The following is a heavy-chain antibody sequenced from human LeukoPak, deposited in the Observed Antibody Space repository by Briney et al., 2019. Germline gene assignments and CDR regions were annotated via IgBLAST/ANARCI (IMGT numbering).Heavy chain of an antibody. V-gene: IGHV3-21*01. CDR3: ARASGDIVETATMGSY. D-gene: IGHD5-18*01. Sequence: GGSLRLSCAASGFTFSSYSMNWVRQAPGKGLEWVSSISSSSSSVYYADSVKGRFTISRDNAKNSLYLQMNSLRAEDTAVYYCARASGDIVETATMGSYWGQGTLVTVSS. J-gene: IGHJ4*02. CDR1: GFTFSSYS. CDR2: ISSSSSSV.